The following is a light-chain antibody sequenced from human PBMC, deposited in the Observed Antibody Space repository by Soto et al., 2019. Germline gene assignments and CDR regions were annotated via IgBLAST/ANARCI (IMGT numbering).Light chain of an antibody. V-gene: IGLV2-14*01. CDR2: DVS. CDR1: SSDVGGYNY. CDR3: SSYTSSSTLV. J-gene: IGLJ2*01. Sequence: ALTQPASVSGSPGQSIPISCTGTSSDVGGYNYVSWYQQHPGKAPKLMIYDVSNRPSGVSNRFSGSKSGNTASLTISGLQAEDEADYYCSSYTSSSTLVFGGGTQLTVL.